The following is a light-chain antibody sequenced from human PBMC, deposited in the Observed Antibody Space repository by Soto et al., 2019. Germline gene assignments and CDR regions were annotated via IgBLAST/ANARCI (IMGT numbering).Light chain of an antibody. Sequence: QSVLTQPPSASGSPGQSVAISCTGTASDIGGYTFVSWYQQHPGKAPKLLIYDVNKRPSGVPDRFSGSKSGNTASLTVSWLQAEDEADYYCSAHGGTNPYVFGTGTKLTVL. CDR2: DVN. J-gene: IGLJ1*01. CDR3: SAHGGTNPYV. V-gene: IGLV2-8*01. CDR1: ASDIGGYTF.